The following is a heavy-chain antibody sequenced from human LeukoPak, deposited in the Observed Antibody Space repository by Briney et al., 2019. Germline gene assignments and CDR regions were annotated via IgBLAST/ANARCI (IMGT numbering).Heavy chain of an antibody. CDR2: IYYSGGT. CDR3: ARLGSSGWYVVD. Sequence: SETLSLTCTVSGGSISSSSYYWGWIRQPPGKGLEWIGSIYYSGGTYYNPSLKSRVTISVDTSKNQFSLKLSSVTAADTAVYYCARLGSSGWYVVDWGQGTLVTVSS. V-gene: IGHV4-39*07. CDR1: GGSISSSSYY. D-gene: IGHD6-19*01. J-gene: IGHJ4*02.